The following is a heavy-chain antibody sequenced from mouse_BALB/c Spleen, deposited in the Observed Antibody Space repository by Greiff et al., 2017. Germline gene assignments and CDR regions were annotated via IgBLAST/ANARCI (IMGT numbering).Heavy chain of an antibody. Sequence: QVQLQQSAAELARPGASVKMSCKASGYTFTSYTMHWVKQRPGQGLEWIGYINPSSGYTEYNQKFKDKTTLTADKSSSTAYMQLSSLTSEDSAVYYCARSGNWDCFDYWGQGTTLTVSS. V-gene: IGHV1-4*02. CDR1: GYTFTSYT. CDR3: ARSGNWDCFDY. J-gene: IGHJ2*01. D-gene: IGHD4-1*01. CDR2: INPSSGYT.